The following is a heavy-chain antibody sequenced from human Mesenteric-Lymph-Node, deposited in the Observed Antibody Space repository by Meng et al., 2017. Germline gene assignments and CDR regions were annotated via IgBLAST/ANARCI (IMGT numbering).Heavy chain of an antibody. CDR1: GYTFTSYD. D-gene: IGHD6-13*01. Sequence: ASVKVSCKASGYTFTSYDINWVRQATGQGLEWMGWMNPNSGNTGYAQKFQGRVTMTRNTSISTAYMELSSLRSEDTAVYYCARGSGIAAAGTVYYGMDVWGQGTTVTVSS. CDR3: ARGSGIAAAGTVYYGMDV. V-gene: IGHV1-8*01. J-gene: IGHJ6*02. CDR2: MNPNSGNT.